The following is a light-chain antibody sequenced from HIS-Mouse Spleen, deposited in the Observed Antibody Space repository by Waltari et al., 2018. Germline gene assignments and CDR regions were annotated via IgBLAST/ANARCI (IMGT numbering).Light chain of an antibody. J-gene: IGLJ2*01. CDR3: SSYTSSSTEV. V-gene: IGLV2-14*02. Sequence: QSALTQPASVSGSPGPSITIPCTGTSSDVGRYTLVSWYQQHPGKAPKLMIYEGSKRPSGVSNRFSGSKSGNTASLTISGLQAEDEADYYCSSYTSSSTEVFGGGTKLTVL. CDR1: SSDVGRYTL. CDR2: EGS.